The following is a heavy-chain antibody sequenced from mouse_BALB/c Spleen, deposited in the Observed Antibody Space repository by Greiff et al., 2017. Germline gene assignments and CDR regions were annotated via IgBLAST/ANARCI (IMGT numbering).Heavy chain of an antibody. J-gene: IGHJ4*01. D-gene: IGHD6-1*01. Sequence: EVMLVESGGGLVQPGGSLRLSCETSGFTFSDFYMEWVRQPPGKRLEWIGASRNKANDYTTEYSASVKGRFIASRDTSQSILYLQMNALRAEDTAICYCARDGSYGAMDYWGQGTSVTVSS. CDR2: SRNKANDYTT. V-gene: IGHV7-1*02. CDR1: GFTFSDFY. CDR3: ARDGSYGAMDY.